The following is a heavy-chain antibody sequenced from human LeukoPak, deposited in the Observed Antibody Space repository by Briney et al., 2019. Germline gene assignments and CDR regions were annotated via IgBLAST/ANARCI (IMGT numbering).Heavy chain of an antibody. J-gene: IGHJ4*02. CDR1: GFTFSDYY. Sequence: PGGSLRLSCAASGFTFSDYYMSWIRQAPGKGLEWVSYISSSSSYTNYADSVKGRFTISRDNAKNSLYLQMNSLRAEDTAVYYCATDSSGYSYYFDYWGQGTLVTVSS. CDR2: ISSSSSYT. CDR3: ATDSSGYSYYFDY. D-gene: IGHD3-22*01. V-gene: IGHV3-11*03.